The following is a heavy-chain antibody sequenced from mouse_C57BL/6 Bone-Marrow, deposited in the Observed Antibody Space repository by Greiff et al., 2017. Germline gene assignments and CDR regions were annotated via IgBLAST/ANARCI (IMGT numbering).Heavy chain of an antibody. CDR2: IYPGSGNT. CDR3: ARIDYGSSYWYFDV. J-gene: IGHJ1*03. V-gene: IGHV1-76*01. CDR1: GYTFTDYY. Sequence: VQVLESGAELVRPGASVKLSCKASGYTFTDYYINWVKQRPGQGLEWIARIYPGSGNTYYNEKFKGKATLTAEKSSSTAYMQLSSLTSEDSAVYFCARIDYGSSYWYFDVWGTGTTVTVSS. D-gene: IGHD1-1*01.